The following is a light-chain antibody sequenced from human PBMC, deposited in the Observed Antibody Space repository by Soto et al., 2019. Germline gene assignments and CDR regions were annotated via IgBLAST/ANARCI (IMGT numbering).Light chain of an antibody. Sequence: DIQMTQSPSTLSASVGDRVTITCRASQSINNWLAWYQQKPGKAPKLLIYKTSSLESGVPSRFSGSGSGTEFTLTISSLQPDDFETYFCQQYSAYPITLGQGTKLEIK. CDR1: QSINNW. J-gene: IGKJ2*01. CDR3: QQYSAYPIT. CDR2: KTS. V-gene: IGKV1-5*03.